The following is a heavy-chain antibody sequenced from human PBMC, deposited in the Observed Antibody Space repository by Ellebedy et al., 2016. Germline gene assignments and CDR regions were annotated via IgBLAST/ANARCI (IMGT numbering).Heavy chain of an antibody. Sequence: GESLKISXAASGFTFSSYSMNWVRQTPGGGLEWLSFISLDRTTVYYADSVKGRFIISTDRATNSLYLQMNSLTDEDTAVYFCARGYLENSFDHWGQGTLVTVSS. V-gene: IGHV3-48*02. D-gene: IGHD1-26*01. J-gene: IGHJ4*02. CDR3: ARGYLENSFDH. CDR2: ISLDRTTV. CDR1: GFTFSSYS.